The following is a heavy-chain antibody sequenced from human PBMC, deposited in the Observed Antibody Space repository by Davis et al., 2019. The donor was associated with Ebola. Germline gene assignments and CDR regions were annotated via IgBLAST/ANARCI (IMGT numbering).Heavy chain of an antibody. CDR2: ISSSSSTI. V-gene: IGHV3-48*01. Sequence: GGSLRLSCAASGFTFSSYSMNWVRKAPGKGLEWVSYISSSSSTIYYADSVKGRFTISRDNAKNSLYLQMNSLRAEDTAVYYCANLAITGTTSGMDVWGKGTTVTVSS. J-gene: IGHJ6*04. CDR1: GFTFSSYS. D-gene: IGHD1-7*01. CDR3: ANLAITGTTSGMDV.